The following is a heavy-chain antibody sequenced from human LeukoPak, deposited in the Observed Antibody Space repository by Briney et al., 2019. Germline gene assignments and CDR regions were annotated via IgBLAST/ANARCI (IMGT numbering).Heavy chain of an antibody. D-gene: IGHD6-6*01. CDR2: SNADVSST. J-gene: IGHJ6*02. Sequence: GGSLRLSCAASGFTFSDYYMSWVRQAPGKGLVWVSRSNADVSSTSYADSVKGRFTISRDNAKNTLYLQMNSLRAEDTAVYYCARGSSSTGDYTMDVWGQGTTVTVSS. V-gene: IGHV3-74*01. CDR1: GFTFSDYY. CDR3: ARGSSSTGDYTMDV.